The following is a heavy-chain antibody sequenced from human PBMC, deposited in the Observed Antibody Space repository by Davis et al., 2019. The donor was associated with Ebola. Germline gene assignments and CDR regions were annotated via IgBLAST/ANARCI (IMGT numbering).Heavy chain of an antibody. J-gene: IGHJ4*02. V-gene: IGHV4-34*01. CDR2: INHSGST. D-gene: IGHD2-15*01. CDR1: GGSFSGYY. Sequence: MPSETLSLTCVVYGGSFSGYYWSWIRQPPGKGLEWIGEINHSGSTNYNPSLKSRVTISIDTSKNQFSLTLSSVTAADTAVFYCAISDCSGGSCYYDDWGQGTLVTVSS. CDR3: AISDCSGGSCYYDD.